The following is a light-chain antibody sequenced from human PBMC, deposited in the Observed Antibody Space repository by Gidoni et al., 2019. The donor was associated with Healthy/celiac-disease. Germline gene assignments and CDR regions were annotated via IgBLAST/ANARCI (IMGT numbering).Light chain of an antibody. CDR3: QSADSSGTYGV. Sequence: SYELTQPPSVSLSPGQTARITCPGDALPKQYAYWYQQKPGQAPGLVIYKDSERPSGIPERVSGSSSGTTVTLTIRGVQAEDEADYYCQSADSSGTYGVFGGGTKLTVL. J-gene: IGLJ3*02. CDR2: KDS. V-gene: IGLV3-25*03. CDR1: ALPKQY.